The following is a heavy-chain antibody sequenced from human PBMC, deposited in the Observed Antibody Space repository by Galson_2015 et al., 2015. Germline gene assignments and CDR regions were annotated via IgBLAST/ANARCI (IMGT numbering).Heavy chain of an antibody. J-gene: IGHJ3*02. CDR2: ISYDGSNK. V-gene: IGHV3-30*03. CDR3: AGRAERYYDSSGAFDI. Sequence: SLRLSCAASGFTFSSYGMHWVRQAPGKGLEWVAVISYDGSNKYYADSVKGRFTISRDNSKNTLYLQMNSLRAEDTAVYYCAGRAERYYDSSGAFDIWGQGTMVTVSS. CDR1: GFTFSSYG. D-gene: IGHD3-22*01.